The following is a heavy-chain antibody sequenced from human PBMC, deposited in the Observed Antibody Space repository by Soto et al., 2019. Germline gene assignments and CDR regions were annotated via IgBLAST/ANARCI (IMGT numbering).Heavy chain of an antibody. CDR1: GGSIRSGGYS. D-gene: IGHD3-22*01. Sequence: SETLSLTCAVSGGSIRSGGYSWSWIRQXPGKGLEWIGYIYHSGSTYYNPSLKSRVTISVDRSKNQFSLKLSSVTAADTAVYYCARGFLYYYDSSGLSLYFWGQGTLVTVS. J-gene: IGHJ4*02. CDR3: ARGFLYYYDSSGLSLYF. CDR2: IYHSGST. V-gene: IGHV4-30-2*01.